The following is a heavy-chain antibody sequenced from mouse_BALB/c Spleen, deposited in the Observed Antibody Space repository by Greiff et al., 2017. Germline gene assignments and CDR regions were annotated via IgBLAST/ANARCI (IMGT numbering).Heavy chain of an antibody. CDR3: ARDRGSYDGYAMDY. CDR2: IWAGGST. D-gene: IGHD2-3*01. CDR1: GFSLTSYG. J-gene: IGHJ4*01. Sequence: VQLVESGPGLVAPSQSLSITCTVSGFSLTSYGVHWVRQPPGKGLEWLGVIWAGGSTNYNSALMSRLSISKDNSKSQVFLKMNSLQTDYTAMYYCARDRGSYDGYAMDYWGQGTSVTVSS. V-gene: IGHV2-9*02.